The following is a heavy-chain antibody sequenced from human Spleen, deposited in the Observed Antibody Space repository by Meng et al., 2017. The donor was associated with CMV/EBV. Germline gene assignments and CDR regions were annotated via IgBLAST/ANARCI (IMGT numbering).Heavy chain of an antibody. V-gene: IGHV4-30-4*08. J-gene: IGHJ4*02. CDR1: GGSSSSGDYY. CDR2: IYYSGST. D-gene: IGHD5-24*01. CDR3: ATQESRDGHNPY. Sequence: QVQRQQSGTGLLKPPETLSPTWPVYGGSSSSGDYYWSWIRQPPGKGLEWIGYIYYSGSTYYNPSLKSRVTISMGKSNNQLSLKLNSVTAADTAVYHCATQESRDGHNPYWGQGTLVTVSS.